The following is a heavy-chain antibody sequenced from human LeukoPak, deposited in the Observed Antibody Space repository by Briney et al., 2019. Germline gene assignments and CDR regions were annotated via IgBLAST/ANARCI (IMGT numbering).Heavy chain of an antibody. V-gene: IGHV3-53*01. Sequence: GGSLRLSCAASGFTVSSNFMSWVRQAPGKGLEWVSVIYGGGNTYYADSVKGRFTISRDNAKNSLYLQMNSLRAEDTAVYYCARGAGTNDYWGQGTLVTVSS. J-gene: IGHJ4*02. CDR3: ARGAGTNDY. CDR2: IYGGGNT. D-gene: IGHD1-7*01. CDR1: GFTVSSNF.